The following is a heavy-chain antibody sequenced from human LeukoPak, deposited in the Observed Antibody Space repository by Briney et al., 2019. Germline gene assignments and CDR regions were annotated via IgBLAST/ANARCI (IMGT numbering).Heavy chain of an antibody. CDR3: ARNRYYYGSGNYGVPNWFGP. V-gene: IGHV4-39*01. D-gene: IGHD3-10*01. J-gene: IGHJ5*02. CDR1: GGSISSNSYY. Sequence: TSETLSLTCTVSGGSISSNSYYWRWIRQSPGKGLKWIGTIYYSGSTYYNPSLKSRVTISVDTSKNQFSLKLSSVTAADTAMYYCARNRYYYGSGNYGVPNWFGPWGQGTLVTVSS. CDR2: IYYSGST.